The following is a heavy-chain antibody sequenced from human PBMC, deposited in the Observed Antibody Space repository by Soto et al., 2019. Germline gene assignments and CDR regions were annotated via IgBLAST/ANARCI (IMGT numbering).Heavy chain of an antibody. D-gene: IGHD3-22*01. V-gene: IGHV2-5*02. Sequence: SGPTLVNPTQTLTLTCTFSGFSLSTSGVGVGWIRQPPGKALEWLALIYWDDDKRYSPSLKSRLTITKDTSKNQVVLTMTNMDPVDTATYYCALTLTYYYDSSGYPGAEYFQHWGQGTLVTV. J-gene: IGHJ1*01. CDR2: IYWDDDK. CDR1: GFSLSTSGVG. CDR3: ALTLTYYYDSSGYPGAEYFQH.